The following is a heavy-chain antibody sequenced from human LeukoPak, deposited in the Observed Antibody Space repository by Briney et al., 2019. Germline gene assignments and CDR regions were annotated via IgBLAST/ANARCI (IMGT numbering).Heavy chain of an antibody. D-gene: IGHD2-2*01. Sequence: SETLSLTCTVSGYSISSGYYWGWIRQPPGKGLEWIGSIYHSGSTYYSPSLKSRVTISVDTSKNQFSLKLSSVTAADTAVYYCAREPNCSSTSCYGMDVWGKGTTVTVSS. CDR3: AREPNCSSTSCYGMDV. J-gene: IGHJ6*04. V-gene: IGHV4-38-2*02. CDR2: IYHSGST. CDR1: GYSISSGYY.